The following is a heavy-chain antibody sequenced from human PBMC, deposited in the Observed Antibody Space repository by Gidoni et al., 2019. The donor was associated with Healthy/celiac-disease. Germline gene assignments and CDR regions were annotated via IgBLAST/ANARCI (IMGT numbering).Heavy chain of an antibody. J-gene: IGHJ6*02. V-gene: IGHV4-34*01. Sequence: QVQLQQWGAGLLKPSETLSLTCAVYGGSFSGYYWSWIRQPPGKGLEWIGEINHSGSTNYNPSLKSRVTISVDTSKNQFSLKLSSVTAADTAVYYCARGGNVVVPAAIRGVMDVWGQGTTVTVSS. CDR2: INHSGST. CDR1: GGSFSGYY. D-gene: IGHD2-2*02. CDR3: ARGGNVVVPAAIRGVMDV.